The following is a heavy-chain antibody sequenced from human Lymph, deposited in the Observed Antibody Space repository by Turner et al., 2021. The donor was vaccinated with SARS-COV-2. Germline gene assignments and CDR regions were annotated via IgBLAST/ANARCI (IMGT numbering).Heavy chain of an antibody. CDR1: GIIVRRNY. CDR2: IYSGGTT. D-gene: IGHD6-13*01. V-gene: IGHV3-53*02. CDR3: ARDLGTYGMDV. Sequence: EVQLVETGGGLIQPGGSLRLSCAASGIIVRRNYMNWVRQAPGKGLEWVAVIYSGGTTYYADSVKGRFTISRDNSKNTLYLKMNSLRVEDTAVYYCARDLGTYGMDVWGQGTTVTVSS. J-gene: IGHJ6*02.